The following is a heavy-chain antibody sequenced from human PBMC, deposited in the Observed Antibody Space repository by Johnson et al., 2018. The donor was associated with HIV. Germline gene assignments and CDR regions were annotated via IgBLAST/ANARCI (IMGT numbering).Heavy chain of an antibody. Sequence: QVQLVESGGGVVQPGRSLRLYCAASGFTFSSYGMHWVRQAPGKGLEWVAVIWYDGSNKYYADSVKGRFTISRDNSKNTLYLQMNSLRAEDTAVYYCAKDLRRGSGSYSDAFDIWGQGTMVTVSS. CDR1: GFTFSSYG. D-gene: IGHD1-26*01. CDR2: IWYDGSNK. CDR3: AKDLRRGSGSYSDAFDI. V-gene: IGHV3-33*06. J-gene: IGHJ3*02.